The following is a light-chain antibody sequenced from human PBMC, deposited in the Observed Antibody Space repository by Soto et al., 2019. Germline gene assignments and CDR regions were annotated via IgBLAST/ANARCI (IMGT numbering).Light chain of an antibody. V-gene: IGKV3-20*01. CDR2: GAS. J-gene: IGKJ1*01. CDR3: QQYGSSTRT. CDR1: QGIGDT. Sequence: EIVMTQSPATLSVSPGEGATLSCRASQGIGDTLDWYQQKPGQAPRILIYGASRRATGIPDLFSGSGAGTECTRTISRLEPEDFSVDYCQQYGSSTRTFGQGTQVDIK.